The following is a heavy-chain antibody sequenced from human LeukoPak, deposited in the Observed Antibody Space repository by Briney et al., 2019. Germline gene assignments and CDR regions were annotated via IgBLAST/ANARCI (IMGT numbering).Heavy chain of an antibody. CDR3: ARDWRDSSGKFPNDAFDI. J-gene: IGHJ3*02. V-gene: IGHV1-3*02. CDR1: GYTSTSYA. Sequence: ASVKVSCKASGYTSTSYAMHWVRQAPGQRLEWMGWSNAGNGNTKYSQEFQGRVTITRDTSASTAYMELSSLRSEDTAVYYCARDWRDSSGKFPNDAFDIWGQGTMVTVSS. CDR2: SNAGNGNT. D-gene: IGHD3-22*01.